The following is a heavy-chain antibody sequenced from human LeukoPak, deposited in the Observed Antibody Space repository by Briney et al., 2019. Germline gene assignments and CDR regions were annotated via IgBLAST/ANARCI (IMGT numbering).Heavy chain of an antibody. CDR3: ARNWFDP. Sequence: GGSLRLSCAASGFTVSSDYMSWVRQAPGKGLEWVSVIYSGGSTYYADSVKGRFTISRDKSKNTVYLQMNSLRFEDTAMNLCARNWFDPWGQGTLVTVSS. V-gene: IGHV3-53*05. CDR1: GFTVSSDY. J-gene: IGHJ5*02. CDR2: IYSGGST.